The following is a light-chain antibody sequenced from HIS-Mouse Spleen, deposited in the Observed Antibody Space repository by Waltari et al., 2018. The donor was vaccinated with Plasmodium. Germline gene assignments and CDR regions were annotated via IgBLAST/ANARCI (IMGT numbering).Light chain of an antibody. Sequence: SYELTQPPPVSVSPGQTARITCSGDALPKKHAYWYQQKSGQAPVLVIYEDSKRPSGIPDRFSGSSSGTMATLTISGAQVEDEADYYCYSTDSSGNHRVFGGGTKLTVL. V-gene: IGLV3-10*01. CDR2: EDS. J-gene: IGLJ3*02. CDR3: YSTDSSGNHRV. CDR1: ALPKKH.